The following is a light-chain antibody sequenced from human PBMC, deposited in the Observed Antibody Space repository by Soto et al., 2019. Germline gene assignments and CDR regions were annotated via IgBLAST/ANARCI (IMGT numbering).Light chain of an antibody. CDR1: YNDVGGYNS. J-gene: IGLJ2*01. V-gene: IGLV2-14*01. CDR2: EVS. Sequence: QSALTQPASVSGSPGQSITISCTGTYNDVGGYNSVSWYQQHPGKAPKILIYEVSNRPSGVSDRFSGSKSGTSASLAITGLQAEDEADYYCQSYDSSLTGAVFGGGTKLTVL. CDR3: QSYDSSLTGAV.